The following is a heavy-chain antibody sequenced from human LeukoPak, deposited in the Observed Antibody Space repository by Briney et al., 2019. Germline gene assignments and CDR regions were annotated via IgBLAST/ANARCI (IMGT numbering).Heavy chain of an antibody. CDR1: GFTFSSYA. D-gene: IGHD1-26*01. Sequence: GRSLRLSCAASGFTFSSYAMSWVRQAPGKGLEWVSAISGSGGSTYYADSVKGRFTISRDNSKNTLYLQMNSLRAEDTAVYYCAKALVGATGGDYWGQGTLVTVSS. CDR2: ISGSGGST. CDR3: AKALVGATGGDY. V-gene: IGHV3-23*01. J-gene: IGHJ4*02.